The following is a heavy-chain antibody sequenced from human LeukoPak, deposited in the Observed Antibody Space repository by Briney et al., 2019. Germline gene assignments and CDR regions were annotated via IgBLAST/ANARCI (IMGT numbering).Heavy chain of an antibody. CDR3: ARDIGNDAFDI. V-gene: IGHV1-69*05. CDR1: GGTFSSYA. Sequence: SVKVSCKASGGTFSSYAISWVRQAPGQGLEWMGGIIPIFGTANHAQKFQGRVTITTDESTSIAYMELSSLRSEDTAVYYCARDIGNDAFDIWGQGTMVTVSS. J-gene: IGHJ3*02. D-gene: IGHD3-16*02. CDR2: IIPIFGTA.